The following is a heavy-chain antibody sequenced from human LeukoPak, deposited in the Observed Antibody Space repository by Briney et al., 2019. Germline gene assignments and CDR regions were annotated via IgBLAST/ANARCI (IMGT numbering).Heavy chain of an antibody. V-gene: IGHV3-48*03. CDR1: GFTFSSYE. Sequence: GGSLRLSCAASGFTFSSYEMNWVRQAPGKGLEWVSYISSSGSTIYYADSVKGRFTISRDNAKNSLYLQMNSLRAEDTAVYYCAIRYSGYDGFDYWGQGTPVTVSS. D-gene: IGHD5-12*01. J-gene: IGHJ4*02. CDR2: ISSSGSTI. CDR3: AIRYSGYDGFDY.